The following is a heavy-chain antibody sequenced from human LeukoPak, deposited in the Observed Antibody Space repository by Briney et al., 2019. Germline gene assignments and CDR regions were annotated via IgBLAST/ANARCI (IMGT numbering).Heavy chain of an antibody. Sequence: PGGSLRLSCAASGFTFSSYAMSWVRQAPGKGLEWVSAISGSGGSTYYADSVKGRFTISRDNSKNTLYLQMNSLRAEDTAVYYCARMMVRDDYGDSEGWFDPWGQGTLVTVSS. J-gene: IGHJ5*02. CDR1: GFTFSSYA. CDR3: ARMMVRDDYGDSEGWFDP. V-gene: IGHV3-23*01. D-gene: IGHD4-17*01. CDR2: ISGSGGST.